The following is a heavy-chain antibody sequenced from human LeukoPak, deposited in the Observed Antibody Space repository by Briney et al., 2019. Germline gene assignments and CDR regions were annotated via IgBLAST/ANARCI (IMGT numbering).Heavy chain of an antibody. V-gene: IGHV4-39*07. J-gene: IGHJ6*03. CDR3: ARETSQKGAHYMDV. CDR1: GASISSTTYY. D-gene: IGHD3-16*01. CDR2: IYYSGST. Sequence: KPSETLSLTCTVSGASISSTTYYWGWIRQPPRKGLEWIASIYYSGSTYYNPSLKSRVTISVDTSKNQFSLKLTSVTAADTAVYYCARETSQKGAHYMDVWGKGTTVTISS.